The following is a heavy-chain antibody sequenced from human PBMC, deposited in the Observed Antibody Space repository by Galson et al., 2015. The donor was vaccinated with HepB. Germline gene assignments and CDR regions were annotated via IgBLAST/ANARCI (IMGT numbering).Heavy chain of an antibody. J-gene: IGHJ5*02. Sequence: SVKVSCKASGGTFSSYAISWVRQAPGQGLEWMGGIIPIFGTANYAQKFQGRVTITADESTSTAYMELSSLRSEDTAVYYCARDPPRPYCSSTSCPHTPWFDPWGQGTLVTVSS. CDR3: ARDPPRPYCSSTSCPHTPWFDP. CDR1: GGTFSSYA. CDR2: IIPIFGTA. V-gene: IGHV1-69*13. D-gene: IGHD2-2*01.